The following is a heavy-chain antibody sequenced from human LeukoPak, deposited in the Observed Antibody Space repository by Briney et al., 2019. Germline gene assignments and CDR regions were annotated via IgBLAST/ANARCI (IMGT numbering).Heavy chain of an antibody. D-gene: IGHD6-13*01. CDR3: ARGIAAAETPGQFQH. J-gene: IGHJ1*01. Sequence: SQTLPLTCTVSGGSISSGDYYWSWIRQPPGKGLEWIGYIYYSGSTYYNPSLKSRVIISVDTSKNHFSLKLSSVTAADTAVYYCARGIAAAETPGQFQHWGQGTLVTVSS. CDR2: IYYSGST. V-gene: IGHV4-30-4*01. CDR1: GGSISSGDYY.